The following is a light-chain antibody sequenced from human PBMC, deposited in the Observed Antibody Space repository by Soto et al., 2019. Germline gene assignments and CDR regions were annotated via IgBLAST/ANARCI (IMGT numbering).Light chain of an antibody. CDR3: AAWDDSLNVWV. V-gene: IGLV1-44*01. Sequence: QPVLTQPPSASGTPGQRVTISCSGSSSNIGSNTVNWYQQLPGTAPKLLTSGVPDRFSGFKSGTSASLAISGLQSEDEAEYYCAAWDDSLNVWVFGGGTKLTVL. CDR1: SSNIGSNT. J-gene: IGLJ3*02.